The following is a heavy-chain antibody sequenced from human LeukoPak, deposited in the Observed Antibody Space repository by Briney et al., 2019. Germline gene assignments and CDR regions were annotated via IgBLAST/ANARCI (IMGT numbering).Heavy chain of an antibody. CDR3: AKELCGGDCYIASDYFDY. CDR1: GFTFSSYA. V-gene: IGHV3-23*01. CDR2: ISGSGGST. J-gene: IGHJ4*02. Sequence: GGSLRLSCAASGFTFSSYAMTWVRQAPGKGLEWVSGISGSGGSTYYVDSVKGRFTISRDNSKNTLYLQMNSLRAEDTAVYYCAKELCGGDCYIASDYFDYWGQGTLVTVSS. D-gene: IGHD2-21*02.